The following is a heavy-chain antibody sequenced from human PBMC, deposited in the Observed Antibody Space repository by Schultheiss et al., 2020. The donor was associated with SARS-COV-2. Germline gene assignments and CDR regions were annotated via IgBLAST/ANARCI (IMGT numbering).Heavy chain of an antibody. Sequence: GESLKISCAASGFTFSSYGMHWVCQAPEKGQEWVADIKCDGSEKYYVDSVKGRFTISRDNAKNSLYLQMNSLRAEDTAVYYCARAFGVVRPSALWYFDLWGRGTLVTVSS. J-gene: IGHJ2*01. CDR3: ARAFGVVRPSALWYFDL. CDR2: IKCDGSEK. V-gene: IGHV3-7*01. CDR1: GFTFSSYG. D-gene: IGHD3-3*01.